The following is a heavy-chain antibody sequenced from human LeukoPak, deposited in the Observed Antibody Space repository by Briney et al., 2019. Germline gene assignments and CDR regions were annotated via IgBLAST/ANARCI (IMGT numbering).Heavy chain of an antibody. Sequence: GGTLRLSCAASGFTFSNYGMSWVRQAPGKGLEWVSGISDSGGSKKYEVSVKGRFTISRDNYKDTLYLQMNSLRAEDTAVYYCAKIGRRYDFWTGYYEEEVDYMDVWGKGATVTVSS. D-gene: IGHD3-3*01. V-gene: IGHV3-23*02. J-gene: IGHJ6*03. CDR1: GFTFSNYG. CDR3: AKIGRRYDFWTGYYEEEVDYMDV. CDR2: ISDSGGSK.